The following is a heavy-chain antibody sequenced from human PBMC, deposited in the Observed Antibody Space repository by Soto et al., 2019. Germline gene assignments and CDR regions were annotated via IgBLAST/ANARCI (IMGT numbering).Heavy chain of an antibody. V-gene: IGHV3-23*01. Sequence: GGSLRLSCAASGFTFNSYAMSWVRQAPGKGLERVSSISGSGGSTYYADSVKGRFTISRDNSKTTVYLQMNSLRAEDTALYYCAKYASSSWSLFDYWGQGTLVTVSS. CDR3: AKYASSSWSLFDY. CDR2: ISGSGGST. D-gene: IGHD6-13*01. J-gene: IGHJ4*02. CDR1: GFTFNSYA.